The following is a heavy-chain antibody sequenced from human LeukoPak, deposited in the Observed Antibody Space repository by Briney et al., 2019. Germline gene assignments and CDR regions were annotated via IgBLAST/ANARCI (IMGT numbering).Heavy chain of an antibody. CDR1: GFTFNSYW. D-gene: IGHD3-22*01. Sequence: GGSLRLSCAASGFTFNSYWMNWVRQAPGKGLEWVANIKQDGSEKYYVDSVKGRFTISRDSAKNSLFLQMNSLRVEDTAVYYCARGKYYYDSSGYGLYYYYYGMDVWGQGTTVTVSS. V-gene: IGHV3-7*03. J-gene: IGHJ6*02. CDR2: IKQDGSEK. CDR3: ARGKYYYDSSGYGLYYYYYGMDV.